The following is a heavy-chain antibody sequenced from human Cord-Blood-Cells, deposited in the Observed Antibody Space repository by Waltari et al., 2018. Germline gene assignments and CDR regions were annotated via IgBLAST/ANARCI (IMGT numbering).Heavy chain of an antibody. V-gene: IGHV1-2*02. CDR2: INPNSGGT. CDR1: GYTFTGYY. J-gene: IGHJ4*02. D-gene: IGHD6-13*01. CDR3: ARTPGSSWFNYFDY. Sequence: QVQLVQSGAEVKKPGASVTVSGKPSGYTFTGYYMHWVLQAPGQGLEWMGWINPNSGGTNYAQKFQGRVTMTRDTSISTAYMELSRLRSDDTAVYYCARTPGSSWFNYFDYWGQGTLVTVSS.